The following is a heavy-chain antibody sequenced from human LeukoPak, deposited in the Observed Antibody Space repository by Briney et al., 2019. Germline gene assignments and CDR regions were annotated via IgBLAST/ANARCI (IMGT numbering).Heavy chain of an antibody. D-gene: IGHD2-15*01. Sequence: GGSLRLSCAASGXTFSSYSLNWVRQAPGKGREWVSYISSSSSTIYYADSVKGRFTISRDNAKNSLFLQMNSLRDEDTAVYYCARGWGCTGGSCYYDYWGQGTLVTVSS. V-gene: IGHV3-48*02. CDR3: ARGWGCTGGSCYYDY. J-gene: IGHJ4*02. CDR1: GXTFSSYS. CDR2: ISSSSSTI.